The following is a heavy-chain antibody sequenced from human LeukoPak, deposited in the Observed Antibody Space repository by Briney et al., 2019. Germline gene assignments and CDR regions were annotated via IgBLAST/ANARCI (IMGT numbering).Heavy chain of an antibody. CDR3: AREGTTVVTPASNDFDY. CDR1: GYTFTSYY. Sequence: GASVKVSCKASGYTFTSYYIHWVRQAPGPGLEWMGIINPSGGNTSYAQKFQGRVTMTRDTSTSTVYMELSSLRSEDTAVYYCAREGTTVVTPASNDFDYWGQGTLVTVSS. D-gene: IGHD4-23*01. CDR2: INPSGGNT. V-gene: IGHV1-46*01. J-gene: IGHJ4*02.